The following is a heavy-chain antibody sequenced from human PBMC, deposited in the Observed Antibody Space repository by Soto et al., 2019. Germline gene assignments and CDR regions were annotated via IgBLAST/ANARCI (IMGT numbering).Heavy chain of an antibody. CDR3: AKGRASDCPGCTQDY. V-gene: IGHV3-23*01. D-gene: IGHD2-21*02. CDR1: AFTFSSYA. Sequence: EVQLLESGGGLSQPGGSLRLSCAAYAFTFSSYAMSWVRQAPGKGLEWVSAVSGSGDSTYYADSVKGRFTISRDNSKNTLYLQMNSLRAEDTAVYYGAKGRASDCPGCTQDYWGQGTLVTVSS. J-gene: IGHJ4*02. CDR2: VSGSGDST.